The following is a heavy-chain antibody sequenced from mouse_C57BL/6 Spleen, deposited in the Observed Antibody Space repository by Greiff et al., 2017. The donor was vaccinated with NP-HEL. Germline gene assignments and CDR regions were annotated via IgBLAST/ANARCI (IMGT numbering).Heavy chain of an antibody. J-gene: IGHJ2*01. CDR1: GFTFTDYY. CDR2: IRNKANGYTT. D-gene: IGHD4-1*01. V-gene: IGHV7-3*01. CDR3: ARYLLTGLYFDY. Sequence: DVHLVESGGGLVQPGGSLSLSCAASGFTFTDYYMSWVRQPPGKALEWLGFIRNKANGYTTEYSASVKGRFTISRDNSQSILYLQMNALRAEDSATYYCARYLLTGLYFDYWGQGTTLTVSS.